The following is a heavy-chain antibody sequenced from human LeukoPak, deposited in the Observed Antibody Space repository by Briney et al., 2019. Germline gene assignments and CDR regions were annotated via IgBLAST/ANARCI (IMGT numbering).Heavy chain of an antibody. J-gene: IGHJ4*02. CDR2: ISGSGSAI. CDR1: GFTFSNYE. V-gene: IGHV3-48*03. CDR3: ARDKRVGDINFDY. D-gene: IGHD1-26*01. Sequence: PGGCLRLSCAASGFTFSNYEMNWVRQAPGKGLKWVSYISGSGSAIYYADSVKGRFTISRDNAKNSLYLQMNSLRAEDTAVYYCARDKRVGDINFDYWGQGTLVTVSS.